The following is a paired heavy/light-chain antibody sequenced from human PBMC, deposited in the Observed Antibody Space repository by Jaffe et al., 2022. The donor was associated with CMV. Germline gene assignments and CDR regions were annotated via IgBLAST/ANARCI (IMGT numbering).Heavy chain of an antibody. CDR2: ISYDGSNK. CDR3: AKDGFWSGYHYYYGMDV. D-gene: IGHD3-3*01. CDR1: GFTFSSYG. J-gene: IGHJ6*02. V-gene: IGHV3-30*18. Sequence: QVQLVESGGGVVQPGRSLRLSCAASGFTFSSYGMHWVRQAPGKGLEWVAVISYDGSNKYYADSVKGRFTISRDNSKNTLYLQMNSLRAEDTAVYYCAKDGFWSGYHYYYGMDVWGQGTTVTVSS.
Light chain of an antibody. CDR2: EVS. J-gene: IGLJ3*02. V-gene: IGLV2-18*02. CDR1: SSDVGSYNR. Sequence: QSALTQPPSVSGSPGQSVTISCTGTSSDVGSYNRVSWYQQPPGTAPKLMIYEVSNRPSGVPDRFSGSKSGNTASLTISGLQAEDEADYYCSSYTSSSTWVFGGGTKLTVL. CDR3: SSYTSSSTWV.